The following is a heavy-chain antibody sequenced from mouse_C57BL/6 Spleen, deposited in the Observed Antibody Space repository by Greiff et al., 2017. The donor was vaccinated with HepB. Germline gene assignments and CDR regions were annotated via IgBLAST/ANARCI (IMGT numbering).Heavy chain of an antibody. D-gene: IGHD1-1*01. V-gene: IGHV14-4*01. CDR2: IDPENGDT. CDR1: GFNIKDDY. CDR3: TTHYYGSSPYV. J-gene: IGHJ1*03. Sequence: EVQLVESGAELVRPGASVKLSCTASGFNIKDDYMHWVKQRPEQGLEWIGWIDPENGDTEYASKFQGKATITADTSSNTAYLQLSSLTSEDTAVYYCTTHYYGSSPYVWGTGTTVTVSS.